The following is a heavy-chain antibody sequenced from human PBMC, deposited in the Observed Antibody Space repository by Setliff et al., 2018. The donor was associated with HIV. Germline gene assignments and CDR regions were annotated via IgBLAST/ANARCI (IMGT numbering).Heavy chain of an antibody. CDR1: GFTFSSYT. CDR3: ARDWGEHYDSGSFPRELDY. Sequence: GGSLRLSCAASGFTFSSYTMNWVRQAPGKGLEWISYISSSGSSIYLANSVKGRFIISRDNAKNALYLQMNSLRAEDTAVYYCARDWGEHYDSGSFPRELDYWGQGTLVTVSS. V-gene: IGHV3-48*04. CDR2: ISSSGSSI. J-gene: IGHJ4*02. D-gene: IGHD1-26*01.